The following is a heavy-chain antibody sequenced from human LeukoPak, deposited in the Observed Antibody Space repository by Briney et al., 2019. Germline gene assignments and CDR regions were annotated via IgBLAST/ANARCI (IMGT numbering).Heavy chain of an antibody. CDR2: INADNGNT. CDR1: GYTFTTHG. Sequence: ASVKVSCGASGYTFTTHGITWVRQAPGQGLEWMGWINADNGNTNYTENLQGRVTMARGTSTSTAYMELRSLRSDDTAVYYCARGAYYYMDVWGKGTTVTVSS. D-gene: IGHD2-21*01. CDR3: ARGAYYYMDV. J-gene: IGHJ6*03. V-gene: IGHV1-18*01.